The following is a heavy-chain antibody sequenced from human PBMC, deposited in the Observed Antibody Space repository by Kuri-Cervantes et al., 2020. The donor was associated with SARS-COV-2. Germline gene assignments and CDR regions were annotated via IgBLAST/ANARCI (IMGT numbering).Heavy chain of an antibody. CDR1: GFSLSTSGMR. J-gene: IGHJ3*02. CDR2: IDWDDDK. CDR3: ARIPVQDPNAFDI. Sequence: GPTLVQPTQTLTLTCTFTGFSLSTSGMRVSWIRQPPGKALEWLARIDWDDDKFYITSLKTRLTISRDTSTNQVVLTLTNVDPVDTATYYCARIPVQDPNAFDIWGQGTMVTVSS. D-gene: IGHD3-10*02. V-gene: IGHV2-70*04.